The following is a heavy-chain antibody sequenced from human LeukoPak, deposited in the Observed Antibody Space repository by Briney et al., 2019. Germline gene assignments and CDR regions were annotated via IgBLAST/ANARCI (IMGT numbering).Heavy chain of an antibody. J-gene: IGHJ4*02. CDR2: IYTSGST. V-gene: IGHV4-61*02. Sequence: SETLSLTCTVSGGSISSGSYYWSWIRQPAGKGLEWIGRIYTSGSTNYNPSLKSRVTISVDTSKNQFSLKLSSVTAADTAVYYCARTKYYYDSSGHMYYFDYWGQGTLVTVSP. D-gene: IGHD3-22*01. CDR3: ARTKYYYDSSGHMYYFDY. CDR1: GGSISSGSYY.